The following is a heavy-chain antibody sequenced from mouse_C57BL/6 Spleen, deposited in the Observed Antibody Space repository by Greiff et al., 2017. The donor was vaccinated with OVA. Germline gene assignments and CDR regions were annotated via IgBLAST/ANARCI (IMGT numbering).Heavy chain of an antibody. V-gene: IGHV1-26*01. J-gene: IGHJ4*01. CDR2: INPNNGGT. D-gene: IGHD3-1*01. Sequence: VQLQQSGPELVKPGASVKISCKASGYTFTDYYMNWVKQSHGKSLEWIGDINPNNGGTSYNQKFKGKATLTVDKSSSTAYMELRSLTSEDSAVYYCARGGLAEAMDYWGQGTSVTVSS. CDR1: GYTFTDYY. CDR3: ARGGLAEAMDY.